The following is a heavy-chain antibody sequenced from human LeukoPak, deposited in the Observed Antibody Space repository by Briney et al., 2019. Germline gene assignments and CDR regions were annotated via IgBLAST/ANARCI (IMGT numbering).Heavy chain of an antibody. CDR2: IYYSGST. J-gene: IGHJ4*02. D-gene: IGHD6-6*01. V-gene: IGHV4-39*02. CDR1: GGSISSSSYY. Sequence: PSETLSLTCTVSGGSISSSSYYWGWIRQPPGKGLEWIGSIYYSGSTYYNPSLKSRVTISVDTSKNQFSLRLSSVTAADTAVYYCARDRSDTIFDYWGQGTLVTVSS. CDR3: ARDRSDTIFDY.